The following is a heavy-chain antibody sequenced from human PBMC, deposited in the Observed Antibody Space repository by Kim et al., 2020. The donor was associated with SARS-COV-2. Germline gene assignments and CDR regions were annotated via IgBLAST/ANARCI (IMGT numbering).Heavy chain of an antibody. D-gene: IGHD2-21*02. Sequence: PSRRSRVTISVATSKNQLSLRLSSVTAADTAVYYCARIVVVTAIQYFDYWGQGTLVTVSS. J-gene: IGHJ4*02. CDR3: ARIVVVTAIQYFDY. V-gene: IGHV4-30-2*04.